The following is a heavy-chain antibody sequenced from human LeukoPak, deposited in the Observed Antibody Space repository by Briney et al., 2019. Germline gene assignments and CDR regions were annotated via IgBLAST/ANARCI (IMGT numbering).Heavy chain of an antibody. J-gene: IGHJ4*02. D-gene: IGHD2-2*02. V-gene: IGHV3-48*01. Sequence: GGSLRLSCAASGFTFSIYSMNWVRQAPGKGLEWVSYISSSSSTIYYADSVKGRFTISRDNSKNTLYLQMNSLRAEDTAVYYCARGASAYIPKGGFFDYWGQGTLVTVSS. CDR2: ISSSSSTI. CDR3: ARGASAYIPKGGFFDY. CDR1: GFTFSIYS.